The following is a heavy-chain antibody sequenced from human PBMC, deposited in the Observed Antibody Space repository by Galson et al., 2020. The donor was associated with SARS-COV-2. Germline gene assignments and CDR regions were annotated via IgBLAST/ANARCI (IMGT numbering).Heavy chain of an antibody. CDR3: ARVDDYYDYSGNYLHYGMDV. CDR1: NGSTDSYY. Sequence: SQTLSLTCTASNGSTDSYYWAWIRQPPGKGLQWIGYISYTGSTIYNPSLKSRVTISLGTSKKQFSLKLTSVIAADTAVYYCARVDDYYDYSGNYLHYGMDVWGRGTTVTVSS. D-gene: IGHD3-22*01. J-gene: IGHJ6*02. V-gene: IGHV4-59*01. CDR2: ISYTGST.